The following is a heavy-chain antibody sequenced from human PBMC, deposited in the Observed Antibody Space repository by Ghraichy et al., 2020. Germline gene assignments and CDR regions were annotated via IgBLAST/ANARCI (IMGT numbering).Heavy chain of an antibody. D-gene: IGHD6-13*01. CDR2: MSYDGSNE. V-gene: IGHV3-30*18. Sequence: LSLTCAASGLPFSTCGMHWVRQAPAKGLEWVAVMSYDGSNEYYADSVKGRFTISRDNSKNTLDLQMNSLRVEDTAVYYCAKDTRYSSSWGGDAFDLWGQGTMVTVSS. J-gene: IGHJ3*01. CDR3: AKDTRYSSSWGGDAFDL. CDR1: GLPFSTCG.